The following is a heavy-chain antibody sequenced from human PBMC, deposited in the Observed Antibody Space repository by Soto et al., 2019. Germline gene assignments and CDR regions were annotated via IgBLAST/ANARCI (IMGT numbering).Heavy chain of an antibody. Sequence: ETLSLTCTVSGDSISSGVYYWGWIRQPPGKGLEWIGSINYSGTTYYNPSLKSRLTISVDTSKNHFSLKLRSVTAADAAVYYCASALTVTASYNWFDPWGQGTPVTVSS. CDR3: ASALTVTASYNWFDP. CDR1: GDSISSGVYY. J-gene: IGHJ5*02. D-gene: IGHD2-21*02. V-gene: IGHV4-39*02. CDR2: INYSGTT.